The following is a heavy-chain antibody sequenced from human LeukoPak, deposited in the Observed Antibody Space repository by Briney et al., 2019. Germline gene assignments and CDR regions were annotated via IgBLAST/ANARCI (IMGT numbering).Heavy chain of an antibody. D-gene: IGHD3-3*01. Sequence: GGSLRLSCAASGFTFSSYSMNWVRQAPGKGLEWVSYISSSSSTIYYADSVKGRFTISRDNAKNSLYLQMNSLRAEDTAVYYCAREMRYDFWSGYLLTDYWGQGTLVTASS. CDR2: ISSSSSTI. CDR3: AREMRYDFWSGYLLTDY. J-gene: IGHJ4*02. CDR1: GFTFSSYS. V-gene: IGHV3-48*01.